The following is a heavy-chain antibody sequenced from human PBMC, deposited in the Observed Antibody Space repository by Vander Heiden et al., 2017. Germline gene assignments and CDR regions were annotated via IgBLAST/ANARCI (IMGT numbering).Heavy chain of an antibody. J-gene: IGHJ6*02. CDR3: ARSGVCSGGTCYNYYYYGMDV. V-gene: IGHV3-33*01. CDR2: IWYDGSNK. CDR1: GFPCSSYA. D-gene: IGHD2-15*01. Sequence: QVQRVESGGGVVQPGRALTLSCVASGFPCSSYAMHWVRQAPGKGLEWVAVIWYDGSNKYYADSVKGRFTISRDNSRNTLFLQMSSLRAEDTAVYYCARSGVCSGGTCYNYYYYGMDVWGQGTTVIVPS.